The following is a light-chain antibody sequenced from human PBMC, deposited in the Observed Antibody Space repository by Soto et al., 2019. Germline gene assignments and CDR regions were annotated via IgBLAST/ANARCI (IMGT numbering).Light chain of an antibody. Sequence: EIVLTQSPGTLSLSPGERATLSCRASQSLSGSYLAWYQQKPGQAPRLLIYGASSRATGIPDRFSGSGSGTDFTLTISRLEPEDLAVYYCQQYGSSITFGQGTRLEIK. J-gene: IGKJ5*01. CDR2: GAS. CDR3: QQYGSSIT. CDR1: QSLSGSY. V-gene: IGKV3-20*01.